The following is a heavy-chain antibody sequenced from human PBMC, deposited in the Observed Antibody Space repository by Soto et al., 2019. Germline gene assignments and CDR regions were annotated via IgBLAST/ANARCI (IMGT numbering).Heavy chain of an antibody. V-gene: IGHV4-39*01. Sequence: QLQLQESGPGLVKPSETLSLTCTVSGGSISSSSYYWGWIRQPPGKGLAWIGSIYYSGSTYYNPSLKSRAPISVDTSKNQFSLKLSSVPAADTAVYYCARHSSGWSNWFDPWGQGTLVTVSS. CDR3: ARHSSGWSNWFDP. CDR2: IYYSGST. J-gene: IGHJ5*02. CDR1: GGSISSSSYY. D-gene: IGHD6-19*01.